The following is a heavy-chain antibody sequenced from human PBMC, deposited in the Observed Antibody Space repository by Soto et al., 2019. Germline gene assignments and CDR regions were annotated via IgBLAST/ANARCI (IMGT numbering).Heavy chain of an antibody. V-gene: IGHV3-30-3*01. CDR3: ARDHTSSGWAVWYFNL. Sequence: QVLLVESGGGVVQPGRSLTLSCEGSGFTFSDSAMRWVRQAPGKGPEWVASLSSDRSNEQYADSVKGRFTISRDNSKNTLYLQMNSLRTEDTAVYYCARDHTSSGWAVWYFNLWGRGTLVIVSA. J-gene: IGHJ2*01. CDR1: GFTFSDSA. CDR2: LSSDRSNE. D-gene: IGHD6-19*01.